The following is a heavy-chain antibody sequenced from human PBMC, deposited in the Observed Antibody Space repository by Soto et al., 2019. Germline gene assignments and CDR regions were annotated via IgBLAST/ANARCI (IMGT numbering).Heavy chain of an antibody. CDR3: ARQGGNKFDY. J-gene: IGHJ4*02. CDR1: GDSVISDHYY. D-gene: IGHD3-16*01. Sequence: QLQLQESGPGLVKPSETLSLSCTVSGDSVISDHYYWAWVRQPPGKGLEWIGNVNYRGNSYQNPSLKRRAPITVDTSTNQVSLKLTSVTAADTTVYYCARQGGNKFDYWGQGTLGTVSS. CDR2: VNYRGNS. V-gene: IGHV4-39*01.